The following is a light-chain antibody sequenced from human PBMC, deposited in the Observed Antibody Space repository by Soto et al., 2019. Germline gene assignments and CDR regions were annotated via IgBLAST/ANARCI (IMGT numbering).Light chain of an antibody. CDR3: QQYSGSVA. Sequence: EIVLTQSPGTLSLSPGERATLSCRASQSIRSTYLAWYQQKPGQPPRLLIYAASKRQSGVPDRFSGGGSETDFTLSISSLEPEDFAVYYCQQYSGSVAFGVGTKVDSK. CDR2: AAS. J-gene: IGKJ4*01. V-gene: IGKV3-20*01. CDR1: QSIRSTY.